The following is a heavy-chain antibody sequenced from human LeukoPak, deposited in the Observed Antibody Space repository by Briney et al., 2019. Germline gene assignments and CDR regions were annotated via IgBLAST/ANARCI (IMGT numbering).Heavy chain of an antibody. CDR1: VYTFTGYF. Sequence: GASVKVSCKASVYTFTGYFMHWVRQAPGQGFEWMGWIAPNSGGTNYAQNFQGRVTITRDTSISTAYMELSRLRSDDTAVYYCARVRVTGSYGLDLGHWGQGTLVTVSS. V-gene: IGHV1-2*02. J-gene: IGHJ4*02. CDR3: ARVRVTGSYGLDLGH. CDR2: IAPNSGGT. D-gene: IGHD1-26*01.